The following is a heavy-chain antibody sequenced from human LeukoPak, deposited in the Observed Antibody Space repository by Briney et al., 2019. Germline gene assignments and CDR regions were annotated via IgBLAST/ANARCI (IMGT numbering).Heavy chain of an antibody. J-gene: IGHJ4*02. Sequence: PSETPSLTCTVSGGSISSYYWSWIRQPPGKGLEWIGYIYYSGSTNYNPSLKSRVTISVDTSKNQFSLKLSSVTAADTAVYYCARVSDYGDHASFDYWGQGTVVTVSS. CDR3: ARVSDYGDHASFDY. CDR1: GGSISSYY. V-gene: IGHV4-59*01. CDR2: IYYSGST. D-gene: IGHD4-17*01.